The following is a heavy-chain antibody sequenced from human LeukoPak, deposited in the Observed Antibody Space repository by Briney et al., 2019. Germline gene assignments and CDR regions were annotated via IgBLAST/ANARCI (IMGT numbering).Heavy chain of an antibody. CDR3: TTGYCSSTSCYDRYFDY. V-gene: IGHV3-15*01. D-gene: IGHD2-2*01. Sequence: GSLSLSCAASGFPFSNAWMSWVRQAPGKGLEWVGRIKSKTDGGTTDYAAPVKGRFTISRDDSKNTLYLQMNSLKTEDTAVYYCTTGYCSSTSCYDRYFDYWGQGTLVTVSS. CDR1: GFPFSNAW. J-gene: IGHJ4*02. CDR2: IKSKTDGGTT.